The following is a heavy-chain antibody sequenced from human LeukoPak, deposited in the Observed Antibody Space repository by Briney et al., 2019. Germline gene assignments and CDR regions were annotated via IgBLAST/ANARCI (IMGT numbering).Heavy chain of an antibody. CDR2: INPSEST. V-gene: IGHV4-34*01. Sequence: PSETLSLTCGVYDGSFNYYYWNWIRQPPGKGLEWIGEINPSESTNYNPSLKSRVTISVDASKKQFSLKLSSVTAADTAVYYCARGYSSGYYDYFDYWGQGTLVTVSS. CDR1: DGSFNYYY. J-gene: IGHJ4*02. D-gene: IGHD3-22*01. CDR3: ARGYSSGYYDYFDY.